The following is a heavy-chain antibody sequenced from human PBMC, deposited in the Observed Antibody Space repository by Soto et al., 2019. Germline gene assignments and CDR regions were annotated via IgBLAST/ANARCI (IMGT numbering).Heavy chain of an antibody. Sequence: PSQSLSLTCAIYGDSLSTNTATWDCIRQSPSTGLDCLGSTYYRSNWYTDYAVSVKGRITISPDTSSNQLSLQLNSVTPDDTAVYYGARLIGNSWLDSWGQGMLGTVAS. J-gene: IGHJ5*01. CDR1: GDSLSTNTAT. V-gene: IGHV6-1*01. D-gene: IGHD2-8*01. CDR2: TYYRSNWYT. CDR3: ARLIGNSWLDS.